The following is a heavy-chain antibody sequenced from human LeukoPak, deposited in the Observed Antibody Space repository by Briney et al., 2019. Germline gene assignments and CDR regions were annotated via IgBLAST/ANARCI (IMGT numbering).Heavy chain of an antibody. J-gene: IGHJ4*02. CDR3: ARALYYDSSGYYENFDY. V-gene: IGHV1-18*01. CDR2: IIPIFGTA. CDR1: GYTFTSYG. Sequence: ASVKVSCKASGYTFTSYGISWVRQAPGQGLEWMGGIIPIFGTANYAQKLQGRVTMTRDTSISTAYMELSRLRSDDTSVYYCARALYYDSSGYYENFDYWGQGTLVTVSS. D-gene: IGHD3-22*01.